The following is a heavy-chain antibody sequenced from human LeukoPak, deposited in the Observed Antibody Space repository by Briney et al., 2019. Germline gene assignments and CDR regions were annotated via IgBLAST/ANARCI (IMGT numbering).Heavy chain of an antibody. J-gene: IGHJ4*02. V-gene: IGHV3-21*01. CDR2: ISSSSSYI. D-gene: IGHD4-11*01. Sequence: GGSLRLSCAASGFTFTSYTMNWVRQAPGKGLEWVSSISSSSSYIYYADSVKGRFTISRDNAKNSLSLQMNSLRAEDTAVYYCAGNAAYSNGPIQRVSRQAPDYWGQGTLVTVSS. CDR1: GFTFTSYT. CDR3: AGNAAYSNGPIQRVSRQAPDY.